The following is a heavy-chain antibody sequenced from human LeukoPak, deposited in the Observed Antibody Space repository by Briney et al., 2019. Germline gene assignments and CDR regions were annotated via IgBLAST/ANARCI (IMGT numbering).Heavy chain of an antibody. CDR3: AREEATTVRGVSDY. D-gene: IGHD3-10*01. V-gene: IGHV3-30*07. Sequence: DSVKGRFTISRDNSKNTLYLQMNSLRAEDTAVYYCAREEATTVRGVSDYWGQGTLVTVSS. J-gene: IGHJ4*02.